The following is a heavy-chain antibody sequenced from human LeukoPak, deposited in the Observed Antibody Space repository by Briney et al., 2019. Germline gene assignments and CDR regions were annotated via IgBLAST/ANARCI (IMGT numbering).Heavy chain of an antibody. V-gene: IGHV1-18*01. CDR1: GYTFTSYG. CDR2: ISAYNGNT. J-gene: IGHJ5*02. CDR3: ARGSFLVGIGWFDP. D-gene: IGHD2-21*01. Sequence: ASVKVSCKASGYTFTSYGISWVRQAPGQGLEWMGWISAYNGNTNYAQKLQGRVTMTTDTSTSTAYIELRSLRSDDTAVYYCARGSFLVGIGWFDPWGQGTLVTVSS.